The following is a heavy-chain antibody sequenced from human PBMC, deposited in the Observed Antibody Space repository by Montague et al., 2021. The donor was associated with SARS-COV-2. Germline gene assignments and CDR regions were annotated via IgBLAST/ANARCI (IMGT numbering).Heavy chain of an antibody. CDR1: GGSITGFS. D-gene: IGHD6-6*01. CDR3: SRTPTRPLSLDS. CDR2: VTTSGTT. Sequence: SETLSLTCAVSGGSITGFSWSWVRQPAGKGLEWIGRVTTSGTTNYSPSLRSRVTMSVDTPKNQFSLSLNSVTAADTAIYYCSRTPTRPLSLDSWGQGTLVTVAS. V-gene: IGHV4-4*07. J-gene: IGHJ4*02.